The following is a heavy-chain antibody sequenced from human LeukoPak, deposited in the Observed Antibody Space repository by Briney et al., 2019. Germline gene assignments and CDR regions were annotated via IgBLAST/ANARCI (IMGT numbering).Heavy chain of an antibody. CDR2: INPNSGGT. CDR1: GYTFTGYY. V-gene: IGHV1-2*02. Sequence: ASVKVSCKASGYTFTGYYMHWVRQAPGQGLEWRGWINPNSGGTNYAQKFQGRVTMTRDTSISTAYMELSRLRSDDTAVYYCARPKAVILGGSGTYSSLDYWGQGTLVTVS. D-gene: IGHD3-10*01. J-gene: IGHJ4*02. CDR3: ARPKAVILGGSGTYSSLDY.